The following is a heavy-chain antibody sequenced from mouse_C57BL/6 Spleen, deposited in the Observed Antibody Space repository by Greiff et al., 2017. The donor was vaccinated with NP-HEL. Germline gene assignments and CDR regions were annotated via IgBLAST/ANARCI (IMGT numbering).Heavy chain of an antibody. D-gene: IGHD1-1*01. CDR3: AREEGTTVVAFDY. CDR1: GYTFTSYW. CDR2: IHPNSGST. J-gene: IGHJ2*01. V-gene: IGHV1-64*01. Sequence: VQLQQSGAELVKPGASVKLSCKASGYTFTSYWMHWVKQRPGQGLEWIGMIHPNSGSTNYNEKFKSKATLTVDKSSSTAYMQLSSLTSEDSAVYYCAREEGTTVVAFDYWGQGTTLTVSS.